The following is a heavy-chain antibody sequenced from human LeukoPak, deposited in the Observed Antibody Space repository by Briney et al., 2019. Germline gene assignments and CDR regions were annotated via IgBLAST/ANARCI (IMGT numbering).Heavy chain of an antibody. Sequence: SDTLSLTCTVSGGSISSNNYYWAWIRQPPGKGLEWIGSIYSSGSASYNPSLKSRVSIVLDTSKNQFSLKLSSVTAADTAVYYCARDVRGYSYGYDWFDPWGQGTLVTVSS. CDR3: ARDVRGYSYGYDWFDP. CDR1: GGSISSNNYY. CDR2: IYSSGSA. D-gene: IGHD5-18*01. J-gene: IGHJ5*02. V-gene: IGHV4-39*07.